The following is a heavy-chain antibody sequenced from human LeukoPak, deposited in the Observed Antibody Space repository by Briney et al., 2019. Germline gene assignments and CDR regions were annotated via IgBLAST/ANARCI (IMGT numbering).Heavy chain of an antibody. J-gene: IGHJ4*02. CDR1: GGSISSGDYY. V-gene: IGHV4-30-4*01. CDR3: ASGGHGPGSPPFDY. CDR2: IYYSGST. Sequence: PSETLSLTCTVSGGSISSGDYYWSWIRQPPGKGLEWIGYIYYSGSTYYNPSLKSRVTISVDTSKNQFSLKLSSVTAADTAVYYCASGGHGPGSPPFDYWGQGTLVTVSS. D-gene: IGHD3-10*01.